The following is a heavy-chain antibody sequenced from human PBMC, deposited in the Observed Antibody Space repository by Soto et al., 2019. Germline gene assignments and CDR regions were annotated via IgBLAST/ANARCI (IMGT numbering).Heavy chain of an antibody. J-gene: IGHJ5*02. CDR2: ISGSGGST. Sequence: EVQLLESGGGLVQPGGSLRLSCAASGFTFSSYAMSWVRQAPGKGLEWVSAISGSGGSTYYADSVKGRFTISRDNSKNTLYLQMNSLRAEDTAVYYCANDREEVVGSPSNWFAPWGQGTLVTVSS. V-gene: IGHV3-23*01. D-gene: IGHD6-19*01. CDR1: GFTFSSYA. CDR3: ANDREEVVGSPSNWFAP.